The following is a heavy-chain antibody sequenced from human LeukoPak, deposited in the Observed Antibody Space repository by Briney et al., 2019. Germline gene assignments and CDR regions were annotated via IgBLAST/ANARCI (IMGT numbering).Heavy chain of an antibody. D-gene: IGHD6-19*01. V-gene: IGHV3-33*06. CDR3: AKVSLAVAGIFDP. CDR1: GFTFSSYG. J-gene: IGHJ5*02. Sequence: PGGSLRLSCAASGFTFSSYGMHWVRQAPGKGLEWVAVIWYDGSNKYYADSVKGRFTISRGNSKNTLYLRMNSLRAEDTAVYYCAKVSLAVAGIFDPWGQGTLATVSS. CDR2: IWYDGSNK.